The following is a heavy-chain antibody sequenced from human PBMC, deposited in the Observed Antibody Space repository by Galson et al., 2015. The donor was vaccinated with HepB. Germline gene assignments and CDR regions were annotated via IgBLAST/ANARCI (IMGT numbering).Heavy chain of an antibody. V-gene: IGHV3-64D*06. CDR3: VKAALRYFAEFVY. J-gene: IGHJ4*02. Sequence: SLRLSRASSGLTFSNYALHWVRQAPGKGLEYVSAISSNGGSTYYDDSVKGRFTISRDNSKDTLYLQVSSLRDEDTAVYYCVKAALRYFAEFVYWGQGTLVTVSS. CDR1: GLTFSNYA. D-gene: IGHD3-9*01. CDR2: ISSNGGST.